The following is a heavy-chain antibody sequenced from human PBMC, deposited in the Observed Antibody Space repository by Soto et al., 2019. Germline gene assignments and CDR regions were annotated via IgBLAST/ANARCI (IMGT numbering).Heavy chain of an antibody. CDR3: EGSWT. V-gene: IGHV3-23*01. J-gene: IGHJ3*01. D-gene: IGHD5-12*01. Sequence: EVQVLESGGDLVQPGGSLRLSCAASGFTIGNYAMSWVRQAPGKALEWVSGISGSSDRTYYADSVKGRFTISKDTSSNTLYLQMNSLRVEDTAVYHCEGSWTWGQGTMVTVSS. CDR2: ISGSSDRT. CDR1: GFTIGNYA.